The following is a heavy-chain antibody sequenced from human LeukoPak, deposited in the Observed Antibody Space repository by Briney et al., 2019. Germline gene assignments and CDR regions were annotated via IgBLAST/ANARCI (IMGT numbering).Heavy chain of an antibody. V-gene: IGHV3-21*01. J-gene: IGHJ6*02. CDR3: ARSVADAYYYYYYGMDV. D-gene: IGHD6-19*01. Sequence: GGSLRLSCAASGFTFSSYSMNWVRQAPGKGLEWVSSISSSSSYIYYADSVKGRFTISRDNAKNSLYLQMNSLRAEDTAVYYCARSVADAYYYYYYGMDVWGQGTTVTVSS. CDR2: ISSSSSYI. CDR1: GFTFSSYS.